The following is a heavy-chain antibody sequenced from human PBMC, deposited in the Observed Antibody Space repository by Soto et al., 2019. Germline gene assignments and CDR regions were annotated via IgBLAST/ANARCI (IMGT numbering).Heavy chain of an antibody. V-gene: IGHV2-5*02. Sequence: QINLIESGPTLVNPTQTLTLTCTFSGFSLSTSGAAVAWVRQPPGRALEWLALIYWDGDKRYNASLRNRLTIPKDTSMNQVVLTLTNVDPADTATYYCAHRATMTIFGLIIDNGIWFDPWGQGTRVIVSS. CDR3: AHRATMTIFGLIIDNGIWFDP. J-gene: IGHJ5*02. CDR2: IYWDGDK. CDR1: GFSLSTSGAA. D-gene: IGHD3-3*01.